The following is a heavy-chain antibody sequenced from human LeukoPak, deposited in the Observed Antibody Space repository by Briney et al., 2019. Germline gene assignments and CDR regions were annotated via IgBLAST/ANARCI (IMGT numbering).Heavy chain of an antibody. D-gene: IGHD3-10*01. Sequence: SETLSLTCTVSGGSISSGDYYWSWIRQPPGTGLEWIGYIYYSGSTYYNPSLKSRVTISVDTSKNQFSLKLSSVTAADTAVYYCARDRWFGELSHYGMDVWGKGTTVTVSS. CDR2: IYYSGST. J-gene: IGHJ6*04. CDR1: GGSISSGDYY. CDR3: ARDRWFGELSHYGMDV. V-gene: IGHV4-30-4*01.